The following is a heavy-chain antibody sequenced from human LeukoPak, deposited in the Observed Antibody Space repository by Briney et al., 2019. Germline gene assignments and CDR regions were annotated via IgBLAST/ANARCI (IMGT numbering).Heavy chain of an antibody. CDR3: AAGGDIAKGGNY. CDR1: GASISGTSYY. CDR2: IHFSGTV. J-gene: IGHJ4*02. D-gene: IGHD5-18*01. V-gene: IGHV4-31*03. Sequence: SETLSLTRTVSGASISGTSYYWTWTRHHPREGLEWLGFIHFSGTVYYNPSLISRLIISADTSKNQMSLKLSSVTAADTAVYYCAAGGDIAKGGNYWGQGTQVTVSS.